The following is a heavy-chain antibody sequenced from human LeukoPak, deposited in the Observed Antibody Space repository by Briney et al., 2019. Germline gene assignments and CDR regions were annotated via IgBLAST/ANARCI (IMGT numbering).Heavy chain of an antibody. Sequence: GGSLRLSCAASGFTFSSYSMNWVRQAPGKGLEWVSSISSSSSYIHYADSVKGRFTISRDNAKNSLYLQMNTLRAEDTAVYYCARGHDYDPSFDYWGQGTLVAVSS. CDR1: GFTFSSYS. CDR3: ARGHDYDPSFDY. J-gene: IGHJ4*02. D-gene: IGHD3-3*01. V-gene: IGHV3-21*01. CDR2: ISSSSSYI.